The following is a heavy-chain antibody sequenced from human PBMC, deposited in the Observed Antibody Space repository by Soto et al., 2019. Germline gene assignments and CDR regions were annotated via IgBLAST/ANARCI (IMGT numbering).Heavy chain of an antibody. CDR3: ARAHYSAYDRSDYFYYGMDV. J-gene: IGHJ6*02. CDR2: IWHDGNHK. D-gene: IGHD5-12*01. V-gene: IGHV3-33*01. Sequence: QAQLEEFGGGVVQPGGSLRLSCVTAGFMFSSYGMHWVRQAPGKGLELVAVIWHDGNHKFYGDSVKGRFSISRDNSKNTVDLQMNSLRAEDTAVYYCARAHYSAYDRSDYFYYGMDVWGLGTTVTVSS. CDR1: GFMFSSYG.